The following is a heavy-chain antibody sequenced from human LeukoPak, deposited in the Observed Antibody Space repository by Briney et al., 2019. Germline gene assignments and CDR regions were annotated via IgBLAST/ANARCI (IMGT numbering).Heavy chain of an antibody. CDR2: INHSGST. CDR3: ARGPYGFDY. V-gene: IGHV4-34*01. Sequence: SETLSLTCAVYDGSLSGYYWNWFRQPPGKRLEWIGEINHSGSTNYNPSLKSRVTVSSDTSKNQFSLMLRSVTAADTAVYYCARGPYGFDYWGQGTLVTVSS. D-gene: IGHD2-21*01. CDR1: DGSLSGYY. J-gene: IGHJ4*02.